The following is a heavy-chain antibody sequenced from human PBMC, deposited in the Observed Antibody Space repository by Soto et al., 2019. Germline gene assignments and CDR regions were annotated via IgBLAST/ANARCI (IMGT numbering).Heavy chain of an antibody. J-gene: IGHJ4*02. CDR2: IYYSGTA. CDR3: AEQYITVFGEINFRILWDYSDF. Sequence: SETLSLTRTVSGDYISTSISYYWGWIREPPGKGLEWIGSIYYSGTAYYNPSLKSRVTVSVDRSTNHLSLRLSSVTAADTAVYYWAEQYITVFGEINFRILWDYSDFWGQGTQV. CDR1: GDYISTSISYY. D-gene: IGHD3-3*01. V-gene: IGHV4-39*01.